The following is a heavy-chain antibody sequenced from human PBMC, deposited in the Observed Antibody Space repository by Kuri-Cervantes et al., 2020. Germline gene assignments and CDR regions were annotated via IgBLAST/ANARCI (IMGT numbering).Heavy chain of an antibody. CDR1: GFTVSSNY. D-gene: IGHD6-19*01. CDR3: TSAPQRAYSSGWYAFWEVFLPYDY. CDR2: IYSGGST. J-gene: IGHJ4*02. V-gene: IGHV3-66*01. Sequence: GESLKISCAASGFTVSSNYMSWVRQAPGKGLEWVSVIYSGGSTYYAAPVKGRFTISRDDSKNTLYLQMNSLKTEDTAVYYCTSAPQRAYSSGWYAFWEVFLPYDYWGQGTLVTVSS.